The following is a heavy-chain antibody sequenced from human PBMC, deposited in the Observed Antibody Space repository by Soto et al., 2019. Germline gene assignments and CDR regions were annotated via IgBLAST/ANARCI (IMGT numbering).Heavy chain of an antibody. V-gene: IGHV1-69*13. CDR1: GYTFTSYD. CDR2: IIPNIGKT. D-gene: IGHD2-21*02. Sequence: ASVKVSCKASGYTFTSYDINWVRQATGQGLEWMGGIIPNIGKTGYAQKFQGRVTMTADESTSTAYMELSSLRSEDTAVYYCARYCGGDCSTFDYWGQGTLVTVSS. CDR3: ARYCGGDCSTFDY. J-gene: IGHJ4*02.